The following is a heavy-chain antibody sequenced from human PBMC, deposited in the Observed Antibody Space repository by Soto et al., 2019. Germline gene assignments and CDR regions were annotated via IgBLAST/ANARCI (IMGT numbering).Heavy chain of an antibody. V-gene: IGHV4-59*01. D-gene: IGHD5-12*01. J-gene: IGHJ4*02. CDR3: ARGSGSGYDYDY. CDR2: IYYSGST. Sequence: SETLSLTCTVSGGSISSYYWSWIRQPPGKGLEWIGYIYYSGSTNYNPSLKSRVTISVDTSKNQFSLKLSSVTAADTAVYYCARGSGSGYDYDYWGQGTLVTVSS. CDR1: GGSISSYY.